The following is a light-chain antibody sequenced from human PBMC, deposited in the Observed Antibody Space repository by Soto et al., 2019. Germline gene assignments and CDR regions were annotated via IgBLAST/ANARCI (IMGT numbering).Light chain of an antibody. Sequence: ETVMTQSPATLSVSPGESATLSCRASQSVRTNVAWFQQKPGQAPRLLIYDAITRATGVPARFSGSESGTEFTLTISSLQSEDFAVYYCQQYNNWLSTFGGGTKVEI. CDR2: DAI. CDR1: QSVRTN. CDR3: QQYNNWLST. V-gene: IGKV3-15*01. J-gene: IGKJ4*01.